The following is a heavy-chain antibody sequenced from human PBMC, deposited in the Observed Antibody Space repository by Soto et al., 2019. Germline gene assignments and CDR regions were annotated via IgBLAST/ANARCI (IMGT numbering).Heavy chain of an antibody. J-gene: IGHJ4*02. CDR1: GFTFSSYA. V-gene: IGHV3-23*01. Sequence: EVQLLESGGGLVQPGGSLRLSCAASGFTFSSYAMSWVRQAPGKGLEWVSAISGSGGSTYYADSVKCRFTISRDNSKNTLYLQMNRLRAEDTAVYYCAKVATLMVYATDFDYWGQGTLVTVSS. D-gene: IGHD2-8*01. CDR2: ISGSGGST. CDR3: AKVATLMVYATDFDY.